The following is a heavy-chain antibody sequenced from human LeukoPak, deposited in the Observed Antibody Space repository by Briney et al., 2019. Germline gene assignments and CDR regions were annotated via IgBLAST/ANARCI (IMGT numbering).Heavy chain of an antibody. CDR3: ARGGEYYYDSSGYSFDY. CDR2: INPNSGGT. CDR1: GYTFTGYY. J-gene: IGHJ4*02. Sequence: ASVKVSCKASGYTFTGYYMHWVRQAPGQGLEWMERINPNSGGTNYAQKFQGRVTMTRDTSISTAYMELSRLRSDDTAVYYCARGGEYYYDSSGYSFDYWGQGTLVTVSS. V-gene: IGHV1-2*06. D-gene: IGHD3-22*01.